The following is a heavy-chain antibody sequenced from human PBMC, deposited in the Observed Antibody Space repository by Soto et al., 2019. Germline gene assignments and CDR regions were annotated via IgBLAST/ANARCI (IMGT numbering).Heavy chain of an antibody. J-gene: IGHJ5*02. CDR3: ARDMAPYSSSWYGANWFDP. CDR2: IYTSGST. V-gene: IGHV4-4*07. Sequence: SETLSRTCTVSGGSISSSYWSWIRQPACKALEWIGRIYTSGSTNYNPSLKSRVTMSVDTSKNQFSLKLSSVTGADTAVYYCARDMAPYSSSWYGANWFDPWGQGTLVTVSS. CDR1: GGSISSSY. D-gene: IGHD6-13*01.